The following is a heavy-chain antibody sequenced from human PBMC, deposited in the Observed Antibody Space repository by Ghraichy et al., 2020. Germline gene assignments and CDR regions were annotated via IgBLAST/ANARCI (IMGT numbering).Heavy chain of an antibody. J-gene: IGHJ3*02. CDR1: GFTFSSYS. V-gene: IGHV3-64D*06. Sequence: GGSLRLSCSVSGFTFSSYSMHWVRQAPGKGLEYVSAITSNGSSTYYADSVKGRLTISRDNSKHTLYLQMSSLRAEDTAVYYCVNDPDIVAVGTADVFVIWGQGAMVTVSS. D-gene: IGHD6-13*01. CDR2: ITSNGSST. CDR3: VNDPDIVAVGTADVFVI.